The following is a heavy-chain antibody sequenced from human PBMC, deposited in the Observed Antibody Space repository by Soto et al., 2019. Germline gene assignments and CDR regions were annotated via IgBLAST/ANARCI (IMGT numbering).Heavy chain of an antibody. Sequence: GGSLRLSCAASGFTFSSYGMHWVRQAPGKGLEWVAVIWYDGSNKYYADSVKGRFTISRDNSKNTLYLQMNSLRAEDTAVYYCAALHTYYYDSSGSEIDYWGQGTLVTVSS. V-gene: IGHV3-33*01. CDR2: IWYDGSNK. CDR3: AALHTYYYDSSGSEIDY. CDR1: GFTFSSYG. J-gene: IGHJ4*02. D-gene: IGHD3-22*01.